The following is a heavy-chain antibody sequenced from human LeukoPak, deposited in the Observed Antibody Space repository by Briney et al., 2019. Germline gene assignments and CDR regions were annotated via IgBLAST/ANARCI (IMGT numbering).Heavy chain of an antibody. V-gene: IGHV3-30*02. CDR2: IRYDGNNK. CDR1: GFPFSDYV. Sequence: PGGSLRLSCAASGFPFSDYVMRWVRQAPGKGLEWVAVIRYDGNNKYYADSVKGRFTISRDNSKNMLYLQMNSLGTEDTAVYYCAKDRWGAVASFDYWGQGTLVTVSS. J-gene: IGHJ4*02. CDR3: AKDRWGAVASFDY. D-gene: IGHD6-19*01.